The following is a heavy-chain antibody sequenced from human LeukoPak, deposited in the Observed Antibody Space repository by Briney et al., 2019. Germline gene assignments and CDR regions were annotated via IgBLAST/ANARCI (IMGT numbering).Heavy chain of an antibody. CDR1: GYTFTTHG. D-gene: IGHD1-14*01. V-gene: IGHV1-18*01. CDR2: VSTYNGHT. Sequence: ASVKVSCKASGYTFTTHGLSWVRQAPGQGLEWMGWVSTYNGHTNYAQKLRGRVIMTTDASTSTAFVELWSLTSDDTAVSYCTRDRHYKFDYWGQGTLVSVSS. CDR3: TRDRHYKFDY. J-gene: IGHJ4*02.